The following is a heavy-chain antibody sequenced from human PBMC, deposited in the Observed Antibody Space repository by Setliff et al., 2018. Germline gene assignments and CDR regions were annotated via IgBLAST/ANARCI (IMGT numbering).Heavy chain of an antibody. CDR3: ARAHTWSLPNDNSGYPGWFDP. V-gene: IGHV4-4*08. CDR2: IYASWST. Sequence: SETLSLTCAVQGGPFSGYYWSWIRQPPGKGLESIGHIYASWSTNYNPSLKSRVTISRDTSKNQFSLKLSSVTAADTAVYYCARAHTWSLPNDNSGYPGWFDPWGQGTLVTVSS. J-gene: IGHJ5*02. D-gene: IGHD3-22*01. CDR1: GGPFSGYY.